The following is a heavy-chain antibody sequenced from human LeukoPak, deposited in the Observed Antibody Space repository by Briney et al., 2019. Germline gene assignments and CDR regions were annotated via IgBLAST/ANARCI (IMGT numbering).Heavy chain of an antibody. CDR1: GGTFSSYA. CDR2: IIPIFGTA. Sequence: SVKVSCKASGGTFSSYAISWVRQAPGQGLEWMGGIIPIFGTANYAQKFQGRVTITADESTSTAYMELSSLRSEDTAVYYCARPLEGGTDAFDIWGQGTMVTVSS. V-gene: IGHV1-69*13. D-gene: IGHD1-1*01. CDR3: ARPLEGGTDAFDI. J-gene: IGHJ3*02.